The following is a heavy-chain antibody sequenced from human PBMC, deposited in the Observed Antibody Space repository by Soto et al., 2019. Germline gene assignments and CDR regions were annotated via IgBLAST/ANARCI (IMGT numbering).Heavy chain of an antibody. CDR3: TTRQYSSSPYYFDY. D-gene: IGHD6-6*01. J-gene: IGHJ4*02. CDR1: GFTFSDSA. Sequence: GGSLRLSCAASGFTFSDSALHWVRQAAGKGLEWVGRVRSKSFNYATAYAASVKGRFTISRDDSKKTTYLEMNSLEPEDTAIYYCTTRQYSSSPYYFDYWGQGTRVTVSS. CDR2: VRSKSFNYAT. V-gene: IGHV3-73*01.